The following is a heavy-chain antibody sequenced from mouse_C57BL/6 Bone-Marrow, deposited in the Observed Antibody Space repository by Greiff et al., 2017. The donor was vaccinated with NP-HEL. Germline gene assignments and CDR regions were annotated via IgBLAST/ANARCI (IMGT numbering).Heavy chain of an antibody. CDR1: GYTFTSYW. D-gene: IGHD4-1*01. CDR3: ARPNWGEDFDY. CDR2: IYPGSGST. J-gene: IGHJ2*01. V-gene: IGHV1-55*01. Sequence: QVQLQQPGAELVKPGASVKMSCKASGYTFTSYWITWVKQRPGQGLEWIGVIYPGSGSTNYNEKFKSKATLTVDKSSSTAYMQLSSLTSEDSAVYYCARPNWGEDFDYWGQGTTLTVSS.